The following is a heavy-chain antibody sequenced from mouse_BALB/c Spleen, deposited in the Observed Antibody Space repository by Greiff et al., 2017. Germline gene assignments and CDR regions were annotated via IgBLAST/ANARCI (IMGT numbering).Heavy chain of an antibody. D-gene: IGHD2-4*01. V-gene: IGHV1S81*02. CDR1: GYTFTSYY. CDR3: TRSRDYGYFDY. J-gene: IGHJ2*01. CDR2: INPSNGGT. Sequence: VQLQQSGAELVKPGASVKLSCKASGYTFTSYYMYWVKQRPGQGLELIGEINPSNGGTNFNEKFKSKATLTVDKSSSTAYMQLSSLTSEDSAVYYCTRSRDYGYFDYWGQGTTLTVSS.